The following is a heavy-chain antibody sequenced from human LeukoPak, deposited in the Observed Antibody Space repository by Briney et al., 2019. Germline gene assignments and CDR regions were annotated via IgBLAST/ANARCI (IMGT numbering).Heavy chain of an antibody. CDR3: ARSQGSGSYSDPYYYYYYGMDV. V-gene: IGHV3-53*01. CDR1: GFTVSSNY. Sequence: GGSLTLSRAASGFTVSSNYMSWVRQAPGKGLDWVSVIYSGRSTYYADSVKGRFTISRDNFKNTLYIQMNSLRAEDTAVYYCARSQGSGSYSDPYYYYYYGMDVWGQGTTVTVSS. D-gene: IGHD1-26*01. J-gene: IGHJ6*02. CDR2: IYSGRST.